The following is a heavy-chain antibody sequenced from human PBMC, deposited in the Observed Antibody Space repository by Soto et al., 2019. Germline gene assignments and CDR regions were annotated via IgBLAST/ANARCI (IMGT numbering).Heavy chain of an antibody. Sequence: GGSLRLSCAASGFTFSSYGMHWVRQAPGKGLEWVAVIWYDGSDKYYADSVKGRFTISRDNSKNTLYLQMNSLRAEDTAVYYCARVSITMSDFSGMDVWGQGTTVTVSS. CDR3: ARVSITMSDFSGMDV. CDR1: GFTFSSYG. D-gene: IGHD3-22*01. CDR2: IWYDGSDK. V-gene: IGHV3-33*01. J-gene: IGHJ6*02.